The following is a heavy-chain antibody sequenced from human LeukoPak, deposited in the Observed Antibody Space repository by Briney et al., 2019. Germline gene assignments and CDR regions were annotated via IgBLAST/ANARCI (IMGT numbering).Heavy chain of an antibody. CDR2: IYYSGST. J-gene: IGHJ4*02. V-gene: IGHV4-59*12. CDR1: GGSISSYY. D-gene: IGHD3-22*01. CDR3: ARGFYYYDSSGYYRY. Sequence: SETLSLTCTVSGGSISSYYWSWIRQPPGKGLEWIGSIYYSGSTYYNPSLKSRVTISVDTSKNQFSLKLSSVTAADTAVYYCARGFYYYDSSGYYRYWGQGTLVTVSS.